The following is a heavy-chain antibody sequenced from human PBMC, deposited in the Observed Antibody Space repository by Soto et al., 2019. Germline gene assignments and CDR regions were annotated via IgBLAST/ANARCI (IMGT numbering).Heavy chain of an antibody. D-gene: IGHD2-15*01. V-gene: IGHV1-8*01. CDR2: MNPNSGNT. Sequence: ASVKVSCKASGYTFTSYDINWVRQATGQGLEWMGWMNPNSGNTGYAQKFQGRVTMTRNTSISTAYMELSSLTSEDTAVYSCACGGGGIVYHNYYYMEVRAKGTQVTV. CDR1: GYTFTSYD. CDR3: ACGGGGIVYHNYYYMEV. J-gene: IGHJ6*03.